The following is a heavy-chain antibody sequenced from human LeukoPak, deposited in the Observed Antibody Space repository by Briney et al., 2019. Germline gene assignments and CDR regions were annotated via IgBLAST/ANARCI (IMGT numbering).Heavy chain of an antibody. J-gene: IGHJ4*01. CDR1: GFTFTDYW. Sequence: GGSLRLSCAVSGFTFTDYWMNWVRQAPGKGLEWVASIRQDGGEKYYVDSVKGRFTISRDNTKNSLYLQMSALRAEDTAVYYCARDGTAAGLYFDMWGQGTLVTVSS. V-gene: IGHV3-7*01. CDR3: ARDGTAAGLYFDM. D-gene: IGHD6-13*01. CDR2: IRQDGGEK.